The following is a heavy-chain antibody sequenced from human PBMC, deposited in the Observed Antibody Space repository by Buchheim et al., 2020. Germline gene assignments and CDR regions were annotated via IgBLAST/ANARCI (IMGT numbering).Heavy chain of an antibody. CDR1: GYTFTSYD. CDR2: MNPNSGNT. J-gene: IGHJ6*02. Sequence: QVQLVQSRAEVKKPGASVKVSCKASGYTFTSYDINWVRQATGQGLEWMGWMNPNSGNTGYAQKFQGRVTMTRNTSISTAYMELSSLRSEDTAVYYCARGLDSSGYGVYYYYGMDVWGQGTT. D-gene: IGHD3-22*01. V-gene: IGHV1-8*01. CDR3: ARGLDSSGYGVYYYYGMDV.